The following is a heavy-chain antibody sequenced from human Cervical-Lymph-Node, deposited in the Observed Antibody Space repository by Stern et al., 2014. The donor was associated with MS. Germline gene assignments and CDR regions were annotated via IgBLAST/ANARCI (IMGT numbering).Heavy chain of an antibody. V-gene: IGHV4-59*01. CDR3: ARLPIAVAGTLYFDY. D-gene: IGHD6-19*01. CDR2: IYYSGST. Sequence: QLQLQESGPGLVKPSETLSLTCPVSGGSISSYYWSWIRQPPGQGLEWIGYIYYSGSTNYNPSLKSRVTISVDTSKNQFSLKLSSVTAADTAVYYCARLPIAVAGTLYFDYWGQGTLVTVSS. J-gene: IGHJ4*02. CDR1: GGSISSYY.